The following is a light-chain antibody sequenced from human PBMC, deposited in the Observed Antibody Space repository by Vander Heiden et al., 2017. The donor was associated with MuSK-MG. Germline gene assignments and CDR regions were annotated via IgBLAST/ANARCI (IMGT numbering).Light chain of an antibody. J-gene: IGKJ4*01. V-gene: IGKV1-39*01. CDR1: QSISNN. CDR2: AAS. CDR3: QQSDSTPLT. Sequence: DIQMTQSPSSLSASVGDRVTITCRASQSISNNLNWYQQKPGKAPKLLIYAASHLPSGDPSRFSGSGSGADFTLTITSLQAEDFATYYCQQSDSTPLTFGGGTKVEIK.